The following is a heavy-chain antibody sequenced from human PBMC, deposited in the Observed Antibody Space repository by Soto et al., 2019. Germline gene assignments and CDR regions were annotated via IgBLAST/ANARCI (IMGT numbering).Heavy chain of an antibody. CDR1: GFTFSTYW. Sequence: EVRLVESGGGLVQPGGSLRLSCAASGFTFSTYWMHWVRQAPGKGLVLVSRINGDGTTTQYADSVKGRFTISRDNAKNTLYLQMNTLRGDDTAMYYCASIPMISGPSDYWGQGALVTVS. J-gene: IGHJ4*02. CDR2: INGDGTTT. D-gene: IGHD2-21*01. CDR3: ASIPMISGPSDY. V-gene: IGHV3-74*02.